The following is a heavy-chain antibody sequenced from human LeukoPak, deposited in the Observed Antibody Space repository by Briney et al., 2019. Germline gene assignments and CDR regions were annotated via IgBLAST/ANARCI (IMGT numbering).Heavy chain of an antibody. V-gene: IGHV4-30-4*01. CDR3: ARGDYGSGSYFFSHMDV. CDR1: GGSISSGDYY. D-gene: IGHD3-10*01. CDR2: IYYSGST. J-gene: IGHJ6*02. Sequence: PSRTLSLTCTVSGGSISSGDYYWSWIRQPPGKGLEWIGYIYYSGSTYYNPSLKSRVTISVDTSKNQFSLKLSSVTAADTAVYYCARGDYGSGSYFFSHMDVWGQGTTVTVSS.